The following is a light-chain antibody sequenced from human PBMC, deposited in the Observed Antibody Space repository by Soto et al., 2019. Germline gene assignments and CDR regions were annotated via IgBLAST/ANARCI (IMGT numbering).Light chain of an antibody. V-gene: IGKV1-5*03. CDR2: KAS. J-gene: IGKJ5*01. Sequence: DILMTQSPSTLSASVGDRVTITCRASQSISSWLAWYQQKPGKAPKLLIYKASSLDSGVPSRFSGSGSGTEFTLTISSLQPDDFATYYCQQYNSYPITFGQGTRLEIK. CDR1: QSISSW. CDR3: QQYNSYPIT.